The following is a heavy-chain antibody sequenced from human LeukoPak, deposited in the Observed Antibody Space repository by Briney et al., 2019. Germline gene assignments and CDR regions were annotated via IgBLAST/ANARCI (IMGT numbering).Heavy chain of an antibody. CDR2: IYYSGST. D-gene: IGHD4-17*01. Sequence: SETLSLTCTVSGGSLRSYYWSWIRQPPGKGLEWIGYIYYSGSTNYNPSLKSRVSTSVDTSKNQFSLKLSSVTAADTAVYYCARTGSTVTMLYPFDHWGQGTLVTVSS. CDR3: ARTGSTVTMLYPFDH. CDR1: GGSLRSYY. J-gene: IGHJ4*02. V-gene: IGHV4-59*01.